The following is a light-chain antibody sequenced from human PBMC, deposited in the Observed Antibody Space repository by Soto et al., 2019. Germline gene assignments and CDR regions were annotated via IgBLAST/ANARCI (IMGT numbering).Light chain of an antibody. CDR1: QSISSW. V-gene: IGKV1-5*01. J-gene: IGKJ1*01. Sequence: EIQMTQSPSTLSESVGDRVTITCRASQSISSWLAWYQQKPGKAPKLLIYDASSLESGVPSRFSGSGSGTEFTLTISSLQPDDFATYYCQQYNSYSPWTFGQGTKVDIK. CDR3: QQYNSYSPWT. CDR2: DAS.